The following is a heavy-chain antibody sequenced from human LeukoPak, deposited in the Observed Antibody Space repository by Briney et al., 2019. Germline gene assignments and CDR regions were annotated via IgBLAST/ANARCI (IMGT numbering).Heavy chain of an antibody. D-gene: IGHD3-22*01. J-gene: IGHJ4*02. CDR2: IRYDGINK. Sequence: GGSLRLSCAASGFTFSNFGMHWVRQAPGKGLEWVAFIRYDGINKYYADSMKGRFTISRDNSKNTLYLQMNSLRNEDTAVYYCAKGLDDTSGHPDDDYWGQGTLVTVSS. CDR1: GFTFSNFG. CDR3: AKGLDDTSGHPDDDY. V-gene: IGHV3-30*02.